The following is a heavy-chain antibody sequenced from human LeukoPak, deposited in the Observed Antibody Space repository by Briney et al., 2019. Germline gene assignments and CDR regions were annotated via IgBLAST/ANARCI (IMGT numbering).Heavy chain of an antibody. J-gene: IGHJ6*03. V-gene: IGHV4-34*01. CDR2: INHSGST. Sequence: SETLSLTCAVYGGSFSGYYWSWIRQPPGKGLEWIGEINHSGSTNYNPSLKSRVTISVDTSKNQFSLKLSSVTAADTAVYYCARRRYGYNSGYYYYYMDVWGKGTTVTISS. D-gene: IGHD5-24*01. CDR3: ARRRYGYNSGYYYYYMDV. CDR1: GGSFSGYY.